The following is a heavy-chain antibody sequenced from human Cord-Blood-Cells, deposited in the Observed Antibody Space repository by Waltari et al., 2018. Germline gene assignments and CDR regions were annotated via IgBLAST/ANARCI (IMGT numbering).Heavy chain of an antibody. CDR1: GYTFTSYA. CDR3: ATISTLEWLLFDY. CDR2: SNAGNGNT. J-gene: IGHJ4*02. V-gene: IGHV1-3*01. D-gene: IGHD3-3*01. Sequence: QVQLVQSGAEVKKPGASVKVSCKASGYTFTSYAMHWVRQAPGQRLEWMGWSNAGNGNTKYSQKFQGRVTITRDTSASTAYMELSSLRSEDTAVYYCATISTLEWLLFDYWGQGTLVTVSS.